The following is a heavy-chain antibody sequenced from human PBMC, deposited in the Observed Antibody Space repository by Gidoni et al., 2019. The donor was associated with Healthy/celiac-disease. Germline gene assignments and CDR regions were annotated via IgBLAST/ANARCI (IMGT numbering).Heavy chain of an antibody. D-gene: IGHD6-13*01. J-gene: IGHJ4*02. V-gene: IGHV3-21*01. Sequence: EVQLVESGGGLVKPGGSLRLSCAASGFTFSSYSMNWVRQAPGKGLEWVSSISSSSSYIYYADSVKGRFTISRDNAKNSLYLQMNSLRAEDTAVYYCARGSGSAAAGPGWYYFDYWGQGTLVTVSS. CDR3: ARGSGSAAAGPGWYYFDY. CDR2: ISSSSSYI. CDR1: GFTFSSYS.